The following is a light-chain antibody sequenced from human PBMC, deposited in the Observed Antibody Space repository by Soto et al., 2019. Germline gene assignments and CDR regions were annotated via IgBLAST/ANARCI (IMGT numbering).Light chain of an antibody. J-gene: IGKJ5*01. V-gene: IGKV3-20*01. Sequence: EIVLTQSPGTLSLSPGERATLSCRASQSVSSCYLAWYQQKPGQAPRLLIYGASSRATGIPDRFSGSGSGTDFTLTISRLEPEDFAVYYCQQYGSSPLITFGQGTRLEIK. CDR3: QQYGSSPLIT. CDR2: GAS. CDR1: QSVSSCY.